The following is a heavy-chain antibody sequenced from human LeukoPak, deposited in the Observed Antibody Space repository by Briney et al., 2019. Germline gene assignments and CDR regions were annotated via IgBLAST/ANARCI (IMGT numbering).Heavy chain of an antibody. D-gene: IGHD5-18*01. CDR3: TRSYGPIHADFVY. Sequence: GRSLRLSCRASGFTFGEYGMSWFRQAPGKGLEWVGFVRNEAYGGTTEYAASVRGRFAVSRDNSKSIAYLQMNSLETEDTAIYYCTRSYGPIHADFVYWGQGTLVTVSS. CDR1: GFTFGEYG. V-gene: IGHV3-49*03. CDR2: VRNEAYGGTT. J-gene: IGHJ4*02.